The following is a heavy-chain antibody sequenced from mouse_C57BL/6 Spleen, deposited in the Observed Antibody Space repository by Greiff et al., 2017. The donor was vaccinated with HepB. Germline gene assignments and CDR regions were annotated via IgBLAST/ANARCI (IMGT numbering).Heavy chain of an antibody. CDR1: GYTFTSYW. Sequence: VQLQQPGAELVRPGSSVKLSCKASGYTFTSYWMDWVKQRPGQGLEWIGNIYPSDSETHYNQKFKDKATLTVDKSSSTAYMQLSSLTSEDSAVYFCAYITTVVATRGYWGQGTTLTVSS. CDR3: AYITTVVATRGY. V-gene: IGHV1-61*01. J-gene: IGHJ2*01. D-gene: IGHD1-1*01. CDR2: IYPSDSET.